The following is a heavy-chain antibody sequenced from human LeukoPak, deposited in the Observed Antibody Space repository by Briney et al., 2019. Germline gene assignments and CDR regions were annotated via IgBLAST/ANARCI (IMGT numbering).Heavy chain of an antibody. CDR3: AKIIYCTNGVCYDAFDM. CDR1: GFTFSSYS. CDR2: INQDGSEK. J-gene: IGHJ3*02. D-gene: IGHD2-8*01. V-gene: IGHV3-7*03. Sequence: GGSLRLSCAASGFTFSSYSMSWVRQAPGKGLEWVANINQDGSEKYYVDSVKGRFTISRDNAKNSLYLQMNSLRAEDTAVYYCAKIIYCTNGVCYDAFDMWGQGTMVTVSS.